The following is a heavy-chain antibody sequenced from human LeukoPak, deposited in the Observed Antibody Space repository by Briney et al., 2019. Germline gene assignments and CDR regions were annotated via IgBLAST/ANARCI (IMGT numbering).Heavy chain of an antibody. CDR3: AKGAAVAYCGGDCYVDY. V-gene: IGHV3-23*01. Sequence: GGSLRLSCAASGFTFSSYAMSWVRQAPGKGLEWVSAISGSGGSTYYADSVKGRFTISRDNSKNTLYLQMNSLTAEDTAVYYCAKGAAVAYCGGDCYVDYWGEGTLVTVSS. CDR1: GFTFSSYA. D-gene: IGHD2-21*02. CDR2: ISGSGGST. J-gene: IGHJ4*02.